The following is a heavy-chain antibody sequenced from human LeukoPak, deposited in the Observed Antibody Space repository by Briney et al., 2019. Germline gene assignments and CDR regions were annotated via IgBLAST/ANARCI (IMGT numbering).Heavy chain of an antibody. V-gene: IGHV3-53*01. Sequence: PGGSLRLSCAASGFTVSSNYMSWVRQAPGKGLGWVSVIYSGGSTYYADSVKGRFTISRDNSKNTLYLQMNSLRAEDTAVYYCARGRGKGYCSSTSCYTGGVFDYWGQGTLVTVSS. D-gene: IGHD2-2*02. J-gene: IGHJ4*02. CDR2: IYSGGST. CDR1: GFTVSSNY. CDR3: ARGRGKGYCSSTSCYTGGVFDY.